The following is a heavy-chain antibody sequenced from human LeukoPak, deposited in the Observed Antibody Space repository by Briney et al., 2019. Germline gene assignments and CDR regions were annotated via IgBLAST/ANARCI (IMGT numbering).Heavy chain of an antibody. CDR3: AKGIIQLWSYFDY. V-gene: IGHV3-23*01. CDR2: ISGSGGST. D-gene: IGHD5-18*01. CDR1: GFTFDDYA. J-gene: IGHJ4*02. Sequence: PGGSLRLSCVASGFTFDDYAMHWVRQAPGKGLEWVSAISGSGGSTYYADSVKGRFTISRDNSKNTLYLQMNSLRAEDTAVYYCAKGIIQLWSYFDYWGQGTLVTVSS.